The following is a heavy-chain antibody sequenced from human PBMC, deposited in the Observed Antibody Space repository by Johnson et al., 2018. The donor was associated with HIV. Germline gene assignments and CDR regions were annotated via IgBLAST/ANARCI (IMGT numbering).Heavy chain of an antibody. J-gene: IGHJ3*02. CDR3: AKGGLGHTDAFDI. V-gene: IGHV3-43*01. CDR1: GFTFDDYT. D-gene: IGHD6-19*01. CDR2: ISWDGGST. Sequence: EVQLVESGGVVVQPGGSLRLSCAASGFTFDDYTMHWVRQGPGKGLEWVSLISWDGGSTYYGDSLKGRFTISRDNSKNYLYLQMNSLRSEDTALYYCAKGGLGHTDAFDIWGQGTMVTVSS.